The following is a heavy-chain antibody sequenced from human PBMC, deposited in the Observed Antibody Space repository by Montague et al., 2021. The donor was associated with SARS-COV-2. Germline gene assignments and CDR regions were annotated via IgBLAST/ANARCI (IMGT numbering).Heavy chain of an antibody. D-gene: IGHD1-26*01. J-gene: IGHJ4*02. CDR3: ARVHYYTGYVDS. CDR2: IYYSGST. Sequence: SETLSLTCTVSGGSMRDYYWSWIRQPPGEGLEWIGDIYYSGSTDXXPSLNSRVTLSLDTSKNQFSLNLRSVTAADTAFYYCARVHYYTGYVDSWGQGTLVSVSS. V-gene: IGHV4-59*01. CDR1: GGSMRDYY.